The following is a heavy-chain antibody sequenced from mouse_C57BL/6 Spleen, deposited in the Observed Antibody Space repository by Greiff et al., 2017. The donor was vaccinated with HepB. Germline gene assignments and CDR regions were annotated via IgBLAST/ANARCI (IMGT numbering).Heavy chain of an antibody. CDR2: INPNNGGT. Sequence: VQLKQSGPELVKPGASVKISCKASGYTFTDYYMNWVKQSHGKSLEWIGDINPNNGGTSYNQKFKGKATLTVDKSSSTAYMELRSLTSEDSAVYYCARGGIYYGNYGYFDVWGTGTTVTVSS. CDR1: GYTFTDYY. V-gene: IGHV1-26*01. CDR3: ARGGIYYGNYGYFDV. D-gene: IGHD2-1*01. J-gene: IGHJ1*03.